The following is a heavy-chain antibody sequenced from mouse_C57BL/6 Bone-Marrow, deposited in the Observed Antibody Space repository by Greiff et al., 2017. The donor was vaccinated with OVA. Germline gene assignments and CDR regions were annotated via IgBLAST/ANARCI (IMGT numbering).Heavy chain of an antibody. CDR1: GYSITSGYY. D-gene: IGHD1-1*01. CDR3: ARDGDYYGSSIFDY. CDR2: ISYDGSN. Sequence: ESGPGLVKPSQSLSLTCSVTGYSITSGYYWNWIRQFPGNKLEWMGYISYDGSNNYNPSLKNRISITRATSKNQLFLKLNSVTTEYTATYYCARDGDYYGSSIFDYWGQGTTLTVSS. V-gene: IGHV3-6*01. J-gene: IGHJ2*01.